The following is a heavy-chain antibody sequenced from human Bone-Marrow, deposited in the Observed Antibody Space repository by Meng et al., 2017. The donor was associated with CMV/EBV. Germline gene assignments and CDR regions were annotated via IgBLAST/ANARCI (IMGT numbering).Heavy chain of an antibody. V-gene: IGHV4-38-2*02. J-gene: IGHJ4*02. D-gene: IGHD5-12*01. CDR1: SYSISSGYY. CDR3: ARVRYSTSPPRGFYFDY. CDR2: IYHSGST. Sequence: SCTVSSYSISSGYYWGWIRQPPGKGLEWIGSIYHSGSTYYNPSLKSRVAVSVDTSKNQFSLKLSSVTAADTAIYHCARVRYSTSPPRGFYFDYWGQGTLVTVSS.